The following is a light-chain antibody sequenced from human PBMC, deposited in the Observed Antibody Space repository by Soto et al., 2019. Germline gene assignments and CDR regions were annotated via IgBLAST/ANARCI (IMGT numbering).Light chain of an antibody. J-gene: IGLJ1*01. CDR3: SSYAGSNNFPYL. Sequence: QSVLTQPPSGSWSPGQSVTISCTGTSSDVGSYNYVSWYQQHPGKAPKLMIYEVSKRPSGVPDRFSGSKSGNMASLTVSGLQAEDEADYYCSSYAGSNNFPYLFGTGTKVTVL. CDR2: EVS. V-gene: IGLV2-8*01. CDR1: SSDVGSYNY.